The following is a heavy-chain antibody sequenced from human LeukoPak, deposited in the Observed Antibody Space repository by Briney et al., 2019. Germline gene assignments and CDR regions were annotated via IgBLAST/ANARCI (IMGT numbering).Heavy chain of an antibody. CDR1: GFTFDDYA. J-gene: IGHJ4*02. Sequence: GRSLRLSCAASGFTFDDYAMHWVRQAPGKGLEWVSGISWNSGSIGYADSVKGRFTISRDNAKNSLYLQMNSLRAEDTALYYCAKDGSYDSSGYQTKWGQGTLVTVSS. V-gene: IGHV3-9*01. CDR3: AKDGSYDSSGYQTK. CDR2: ISWNSGSI. D-gene: IGHD3-22*01.